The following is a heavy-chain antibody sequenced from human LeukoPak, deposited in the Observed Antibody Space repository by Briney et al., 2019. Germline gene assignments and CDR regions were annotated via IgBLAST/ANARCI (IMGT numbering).Heavy chain of an antibody. CDR2: INHSGST. CDR1: GGSFSGYY. Sequence: KASETLSLTCAVYGGSFSGYYWSWIRQPPGKGLEWIGEINHSGSTNYNPSLKSRVTISVDTSKNQFSLKLSSVTAADTAVYYCARVRYDYVWGSYREYYFDYWGQGTLVTVSS. J-gene: IGHJ4*02. V-gene: IGHV4-34*01. CDR3: ARVRYDYVWGSYREYYFDY. D-gene: IGHD3-16*02.